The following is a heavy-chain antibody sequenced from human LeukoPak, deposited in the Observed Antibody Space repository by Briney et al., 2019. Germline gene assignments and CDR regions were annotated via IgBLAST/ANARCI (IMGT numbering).Heavy chain of an antibody. J-gene: IGHJ4*02. D-gene: IGHD3-10*01. CDR2: MNPNSGNT. V-gene: IGHV1-8*02. Sequence: ASVKVSCKASGYTFTSYYMHWVRQAPGQGLEWMGWMNPNSGNTGYAQKFQGRVTMTRNTSISTAYMELSSLRSEDTAVYYCARALYGSARFRAPGYWGQGTLVTVSS. CDR3: ARALYGSARFRAPGY. CDR1: GYTFTSYY.